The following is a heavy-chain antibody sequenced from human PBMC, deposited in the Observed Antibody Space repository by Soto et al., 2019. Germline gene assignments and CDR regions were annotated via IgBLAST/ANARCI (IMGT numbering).Heavy chain of an antibody. J-gene: IGHJ5*02. V-gene: IGHV4-59*01. D-gene: IGHD3-10*01. CDR2: IYYSGST. CDR3: ARDPYGSGSYDWFDP. CDR1: GGSISSYY. Sequence: KPSETLSLTCTVSGGSISSYYWSWIRQPPGKGLEWIGYIYYSGSTNYNPSLKSRVTISVDTSKNQFSLKLSSVTAADTAVYYCARDPYGSGSYDWFDPWGQGTLVTVSS.